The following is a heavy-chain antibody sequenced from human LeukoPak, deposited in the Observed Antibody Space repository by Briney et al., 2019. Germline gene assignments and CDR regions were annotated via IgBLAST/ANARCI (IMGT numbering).Heavy chain of an antibody. V-gene: IGHV4-38-2*02. Sequence: PSETLSLTCTVSGYSISSGYYWGWIRQPPGKGLEWIGSIYHSGSTYYNPSLKSRVTISVDTSKNQFSLKLSSVTAADTAVYYCARLRGQLLFTRRWAWDYWGQGTLVTVSS. D-gene: IGHD2-2*01. J-gene: IGHJ4*02. CDR1: GYSISSGYY. CDR3: ARLRGQLLFTRRWAWDY. CDR2: IYHSGST.